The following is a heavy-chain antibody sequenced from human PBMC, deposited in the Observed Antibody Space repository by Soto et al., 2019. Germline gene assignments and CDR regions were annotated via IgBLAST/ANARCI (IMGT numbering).Heavy chain of an antibody. CDR1: GVSISSYY. J-gene: IGHJ5*02. D-gene: IGHD2-2*02. Sequence: PSVPLPLTCTVSGVSISSYYWILLRQPPGKGLEWIGYIYYSGRTNYNPSLKSRVTISVDTSKNQFSLKLSSVTAADTAVYYCARGYCSSTICYIWDNWFDPWGQGTLVTVSS. V-gene: IGHV4-59*01. CDR2: IYYSGRT. CDR3: ARGYCSSTICYIWDNWFDP.